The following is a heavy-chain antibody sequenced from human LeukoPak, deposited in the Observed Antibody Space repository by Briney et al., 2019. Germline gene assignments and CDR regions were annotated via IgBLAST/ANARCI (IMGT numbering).Heavy chain of an antibody. CDR3: AKSSGPNYYFDY. V-gene: IGHV3-23*01. CDR2: ISGSGGST. Sequence: GSLGLSCAASGFTFSSYAMSWVRQAPGKGLEWVSAISGSGGSTYYADSVKGRFTISRDNSKNTLYLQMNSLRAEDTAVYYCAKSSGPNYYFDYWGQGTLVTVSS. CDR1: GFTFSSYA. J-gene: IGHJ4*02. D-gene: IGHD3-22*01.